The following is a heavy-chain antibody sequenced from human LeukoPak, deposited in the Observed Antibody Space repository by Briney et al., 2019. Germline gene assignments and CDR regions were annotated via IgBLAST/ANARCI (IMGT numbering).Heavy chain of an antibody. CDR1: GFTFSTYW. Sequence: PGGSLRLSCEASGFTFSTYWMIWVRQAPGKGLEWVSVISGSVSSTNYADSVKGRFTISRDNSKNTLYLQMNSLRAEDTAIYYCATYRQVLLPFESWGQGTLVTVSS. J-gene: IGHJ4*02. D-gene: IGHD2-8*02. V-gene: IGHV3-23*01. CDR3: ATYRQVLLPFES. CDR2: ISGSVSST.